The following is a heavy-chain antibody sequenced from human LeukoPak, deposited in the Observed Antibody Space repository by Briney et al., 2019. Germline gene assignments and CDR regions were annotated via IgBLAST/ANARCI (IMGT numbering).Heavy chain of an antibody. D-gene: IGHD2-21*01. J-gene: IGHJ3*01. CDR1: VFTFRNYA. CDR3: AKDIFDGSARAFNL. V-gene: IGHV3-23*01. CDR2: INRGGNDK. Sequence: GGSLRLSCAASVFTFRNYALSWVRQAPGRGLEWVSAINRGGNDKYYGNSVRGRFTISRDNSKNTLYLQMTSLRAEDTALYYCAKDIFDGSARAFNLWGQGTMVTVSS.